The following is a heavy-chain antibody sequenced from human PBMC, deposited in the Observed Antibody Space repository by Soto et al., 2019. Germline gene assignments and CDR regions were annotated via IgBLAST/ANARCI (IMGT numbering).Heavy chain of an antibody. D-gene: IGHD3-16*01. J-gene: IGHJ6*02. CDR3: ARGGDRFDGMDV. CDR2: ISTAGDT. CDR1: GFGFNGYD. V-gene: IGHV3-13*01. Sequence: EVQLVESGVGLVQPGGYLRLSCAASGFGFNGYDMHWVRKAPGKNLEWVAAISTAGDTYYLGSVKGRFTISREDAKNSLSLQMNSLRVGDTAVYYCARGGDRFDGMDVWGQGTTVTVSS.